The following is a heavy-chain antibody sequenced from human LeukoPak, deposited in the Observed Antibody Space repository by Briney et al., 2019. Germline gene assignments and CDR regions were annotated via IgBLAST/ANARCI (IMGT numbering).Heavy chain of an antibody. CDR1: GFTFSNAW. Sequence: GGSLRLSCAASGFTFSNAWMSWVRQAPGKGLEGVGRIQSKAGGGTADYAAPVKGRFTISRDDSKNTLYLQMNSLKTEDTAVYYCTTPVVPAAMDSINYYYYGMDVWGKGTTVTVSS. CDR2: IQSKAGGGTA. D-gene: IGHD2-2*01. V-gene: IGHV3-15*01. CDR3: TTPVVPAAMDSINYYYYGMDV. J-gene: IGHJ6*04.